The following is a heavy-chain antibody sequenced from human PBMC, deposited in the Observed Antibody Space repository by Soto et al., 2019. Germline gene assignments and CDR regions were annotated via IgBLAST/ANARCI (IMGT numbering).Heavy chain of an antibody. Sequence: SETLSLTCAVSGGSISSGGYSWSWIRQPPGKGLEWIGYIYHSGSTYYNPSLKSRVTISVDRSKNQFSLKLSSVTAADTAVYYCARVNYGGNSPNFDYWGQGTLVTVSS. V-gene: IGHV4-30-2*01. CDR2: IYHSGST. CDR3: ARVNYGGNSPNFDY. J-gene: IGHJ4*02. CDR1: GGSISSGGYS. D-gene: IGHD4-17*01.